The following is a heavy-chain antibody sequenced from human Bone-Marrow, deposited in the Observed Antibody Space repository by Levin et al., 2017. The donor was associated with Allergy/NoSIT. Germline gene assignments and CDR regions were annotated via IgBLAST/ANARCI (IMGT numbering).Heavy chain of an antibody. J-gene: IGHJ3*02. V-gene: IGHV4-34*01. CDR3: ARGLVAGNDAFDI. CDR1: GGSFSGFY. Sequence: SETLSLTCAVYGGSFSGFYWSWIRHIPGKGLEWIGEINDGGSINSNPSLKSRVTVSIDTSKKQVSLKLRAVTAADGGVYYCARGLVAGNDAFDIWGQGTKVAVSS. D-gene: IGHD6-19*01. CDR2: INDGGSI.